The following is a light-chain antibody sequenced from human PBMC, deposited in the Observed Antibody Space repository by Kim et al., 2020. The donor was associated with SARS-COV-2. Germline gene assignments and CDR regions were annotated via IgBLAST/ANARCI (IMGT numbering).Light chain of an antibody. CDR2: DVS. Sequence: QSALTQPASVSGSPGQSITISCAGTSSDVGAYKYVSWYKQHPGKAPKLLIYDVSDRPSGVSNRFSGSKSGNTASLTISGLQAEDEADYYCTSYTSSSTYVFGTGTKVTV. V-gene: IGLV2-14*03. J-gene: IGLJ1*01. CDR1: SSDVGAYKY. CDR3: TSYTSSSTYV.